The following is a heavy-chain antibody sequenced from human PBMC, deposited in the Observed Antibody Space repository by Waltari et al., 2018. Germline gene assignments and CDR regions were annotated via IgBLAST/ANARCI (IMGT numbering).Heavy chain of an antibody. D-gene: IGHD6-6*01. V-gene: IGHV3-15*07. CDR3: TTEAARSHFYYYGMDV. CDR1: GFTFSNAW. CDR2: IKSKTDGGTT. Sequence: EVQLMESGGGLVKPGGSLRLSCAASGFTFSNAWMNWVRQAPGKGLEWVGRIKSKTDGGTTDYAAPVKGRFTISRDDSKNTLFLQMNSLKTEDTAVYYCTTEAARSHFYYYGMDVWGQGTTVTVSS. J-gene: IGHJ6*02.